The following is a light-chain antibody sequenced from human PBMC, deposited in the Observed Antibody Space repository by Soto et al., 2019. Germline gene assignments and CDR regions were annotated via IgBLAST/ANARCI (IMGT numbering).Light chain of an antibody. CDR1: QSVPRNY. CDR3: QQYATSPIT. CDR2: DAS. V-gene: IGKV3D-20*01. J-gene: IGKJ5*01. Sequence: ENVLTQSPATLSLSPGERATLSCGASQSVPRNYLAWYQQKPGLAPRLLIYDASTRATGIPDRFSGSGSGTDFTLTVSRLEPEDFAVYYCQQYATSPITFGQVTRLDIK.